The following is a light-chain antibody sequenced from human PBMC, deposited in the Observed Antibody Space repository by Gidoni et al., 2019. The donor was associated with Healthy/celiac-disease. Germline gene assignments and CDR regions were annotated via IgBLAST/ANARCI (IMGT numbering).Light chain of an antibody. Sequence: QSALTQPRSVSGSPGQTVTIACTGTSSDVGGYHYVSWYQQYPGKAPKLMFYDVSKRPSGVPDRCSGSKSGNTASLTSSGLQAEDEADYYCCSYAGSYTDVFGTGTKVTVL. J-gene: IGLJ1*01. V-gene: IGLV2-11*01. CDR2: DVS. CDR1: SSDVGGYHY. CDR3: CSYAGSYTDV.